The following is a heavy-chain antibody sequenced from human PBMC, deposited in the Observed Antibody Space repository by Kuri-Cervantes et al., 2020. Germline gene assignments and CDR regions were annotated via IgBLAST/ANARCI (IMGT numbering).Heavy chain of an antibody. CDR2: MNPNSGNI. J-gene: IGHJ5*02. D-gene: IGHD2/OR15-2a*01. CDR3: ARAPNPNRRYNWFDP. CDR1: GYTFTSYG. Sequence: ASVKVSCKASGYTFTSYGINWVRQATGQGLEWMGWMNPNSGNIGYAQKFQGRVTMTRNTSISTAYMELSSLRSEDTAVYYCARAPNPNRRYNWFDPWGQGTLVTVSS. V-gene: IGHV1-8*02.